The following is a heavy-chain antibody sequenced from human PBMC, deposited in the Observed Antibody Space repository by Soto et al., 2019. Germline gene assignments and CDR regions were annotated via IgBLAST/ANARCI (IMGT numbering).Heavy chain of an antibody. Sequence: GGSLRLSCAAFGFNFSSYATHWVRQAPGKGLEWVAVMSYDGSNKYYPDSVEGRFTISRDNSKNKLYLRMNSLRAGDTAVYYCARDRNSGSSRPPPDQSCYFDYWGQGTQVTVS. CDR3: ARDRNSGSSRPPPDQSCYFDY. J-gene: IGHJ4*02. V-gene: IGHV3-30-3*01. CDR1: GFNFSSYA. CDR2: MSYDGSNK. D-gene: IGHD1-26*01.